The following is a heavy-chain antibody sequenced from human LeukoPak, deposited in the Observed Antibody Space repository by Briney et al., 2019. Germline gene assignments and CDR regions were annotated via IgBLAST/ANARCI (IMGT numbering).Heavy chain of an antibody. D-gene: IGHD2-21*01. V-gene: IGHV3-7*01. CDR2: IKQDGSEK. J-gene: IGHJ4*02. CDR3: ARKYCGGDCYSPYFDY. Sequence: PGGSLRLSCAASGFTFSSYWMSWVRQAPGKGLEWVASIKQDGSEKYYVDSVKGRFTISRDNAKNSLYLQMNSLRAEDTAVYYCARKYCGGDCYSPYFDYWGQGTLVTVSS. CDR1: GFTFSSYW.